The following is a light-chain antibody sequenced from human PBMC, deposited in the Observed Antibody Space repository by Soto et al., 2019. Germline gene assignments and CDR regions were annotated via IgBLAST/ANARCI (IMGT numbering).Light chain of an antibody. Sequence: AIRMTQSPSSFSASTGDRVTITCRASQGISSYLAWYQQKPGKAPKLLIYAASTLHSGVPSRFSGSGSGTECTLTSSCLQSEEFATYDCQQYYSYPLTFGQGTKVEIK. J-gene: IGKJ1*01. V-gene: IGKV1-8*01. CDR1: QGISSY. CDR3: QQYYSYPLT. CDR2: AAS.